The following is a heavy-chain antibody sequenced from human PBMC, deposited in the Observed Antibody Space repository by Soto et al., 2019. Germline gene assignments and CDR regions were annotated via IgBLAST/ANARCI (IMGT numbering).Heavy chain of an antibody. Sequence: ASVKVSCKASGYTFNSYGISWVRQAPGQGLEWMGWIIGYNGNTNYAQKVQGRVTMTTDTSTSTAYMELRSLRSDDTAVYYCARERRRIAVAGLFDYWGQGTLVTVSS. V-gene: IGHV1-18*04. CDR1: GYTFNSYG. CDR2: IIGYNGNT. D-gene: IGHD6-19*01. CDR3: ARERRRIAVAGLFDY. J-gene: IGHJ4*02.